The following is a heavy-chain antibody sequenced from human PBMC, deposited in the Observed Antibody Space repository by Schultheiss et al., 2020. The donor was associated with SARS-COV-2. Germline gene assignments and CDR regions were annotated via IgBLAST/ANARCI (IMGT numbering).Heavy chain of an antibody. Sequence: SETLSLTCTVSGGSISSGGYYWSWIRQHPGKGLEWIGSIYYSGSTYYNPSLKSRVTISVDTSKNQFSLKLSSVTAADTAVYYCARAIAAAGIWFDPWGQGTLVTVSS. CDR3: ARAIAAAGIWFDP. CDR2: IYYSGST. CDR1: GGSISSGGYY. J-gene: IGHJ5*02. D-gene: IGHD6-13*01. V-gene: IGHV4-39*07.